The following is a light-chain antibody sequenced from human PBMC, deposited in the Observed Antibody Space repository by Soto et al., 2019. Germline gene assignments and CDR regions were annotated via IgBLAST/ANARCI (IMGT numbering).Light chain of an antibody. CDR2: GAS. Sequence: DIVLTQSPGTLSLSPGERATLSCRASQSVRSNFLAWYQQKPGQAPRLLIYGASTRATGSPARFSGSGSGTEFTLTVSSLQSEDFGVYYCQQYDTWWTFGQGTKVDIK. J-gene: IGKJ1*01. CDR1: QSVRSN. V-gene: IGKV3-15*01. CDR3: QQYDTWWT.